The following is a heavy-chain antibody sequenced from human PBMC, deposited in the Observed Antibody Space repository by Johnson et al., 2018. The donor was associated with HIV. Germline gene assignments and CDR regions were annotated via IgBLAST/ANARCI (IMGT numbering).Heavy chain of an antibody. D-gene: IGHD2-8*02. V-gene: IGHV3-30*03. J-gene: IGHJ3*02. CDR3: ARSGLFVLVVYAPDVLDI. Sequence: QVQLVESGGGVVQPGRSLRLSCAASGFTFSSYGMHWVRQAPGKGLEWVAVTSYDGSNKYYADSVKGRFTISRDNSKNTLYLQMNSLRAEDTAVYYCARSGLFVLVVYAPDVLDIWGQGTMVTVSS. CDR1: GFTFSSYG. CDR2: TSYDGSNK.